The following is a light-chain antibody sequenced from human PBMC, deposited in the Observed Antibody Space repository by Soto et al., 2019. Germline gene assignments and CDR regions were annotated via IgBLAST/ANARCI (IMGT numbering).Light chain of an antibody. Sequence: EIVMTQSPATLSVSPGERATLSCRASQSVSSNLAWYHQKPGQTPKLLIYVASTRATGIPARFSGSVSGTEFTLTISSLQSEDFAVYYCQQYNVWPLTFGGGTKVEFK. J-gene: IGKJ4*01. CDR3: QQYNVWPLT. V-gene: IGKV3-15*01. CDR2: VAS. CDR1: QSVSSN.